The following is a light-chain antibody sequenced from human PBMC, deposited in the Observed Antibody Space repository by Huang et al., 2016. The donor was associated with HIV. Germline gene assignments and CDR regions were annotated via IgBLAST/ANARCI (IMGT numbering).Light chain of an antibody. CDR3: QQRSNWPLT. V-gene: IGKV3-11*01. CDR1: QSVSST. J-gene: IGKJ4*01. CDR2: DAS. Sequence: EIVLTQSPATLSLSPGERAPLSCRASQSVSSTLAWYQQKPGQAPRLLIYDASNRATGIPARFSGSGSGTDVTLTISSLEPEDCAVYYCQQRSNWPLTFGGGTKVEIK.